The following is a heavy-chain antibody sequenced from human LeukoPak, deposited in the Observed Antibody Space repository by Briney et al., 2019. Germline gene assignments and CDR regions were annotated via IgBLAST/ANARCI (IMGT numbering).Heavy chain of an antibody. V-gene: IGHV1-18*01. CDR2: ISAYNGNT. D-gene: IGHD6-19*01. Sequence: ASVKVSCKASGYTFTSYGISWVRQAPGQGLEWMGWISAYNGNTNYAQKLQGRVTMTTDTSTSTAYMELRSLRSDDTAVYYCARVKWLLPRENWFDPWGQGTWSPSPQ. CDR1: GYTFTSYG. CDR3: ARVKWLLPRENWFDP. J-gene: IGHJ5*02.